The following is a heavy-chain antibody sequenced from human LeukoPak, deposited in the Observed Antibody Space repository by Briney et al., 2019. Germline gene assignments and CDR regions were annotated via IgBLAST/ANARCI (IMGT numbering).Heavy chain of an antibody. D-gene: IGHD6-19*01. J-gene: IGHJ4*02. CDR3: ARRRSSGQVNFDY. CDR1: GGSISSYY. Sequence: SETLSLTCTVSGGSISSYYWSWIRQPPGKGLEWIGYIYYSGSTNYNPSLKSRVTISVDTSKNQFSLKLSSVTAADTAVYYCARRRSSGQVNFDYWGQGTLVTVSS. V-gene: IGHV4-59*08. CDR2: IYYSGST.